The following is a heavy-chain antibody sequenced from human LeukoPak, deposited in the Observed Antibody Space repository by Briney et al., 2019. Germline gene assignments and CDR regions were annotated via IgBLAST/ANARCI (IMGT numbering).Heavy chain of an antibody. D-gene: IGHD4-17*01. J-gene: IGHJ3*02. V-gene: IGHV3-66*01. CDR3: ARMTTVTGDAFDI. CDR2: IYSGGST. Sequence: PGGSLRLSCAASGFTVSSNYMSWVRQAPGKGLEWVSVIYSGGSTYYADSVKGRFTISRDNSKNTLYLQMNSLRAEDTAVYYCARMTTVTGDAFDIWGQGTMVTVSS. CDR1: GFTVSSNY.